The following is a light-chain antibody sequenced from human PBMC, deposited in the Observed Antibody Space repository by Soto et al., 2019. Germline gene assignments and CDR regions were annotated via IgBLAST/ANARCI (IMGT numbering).Light chain of an antibody. J-gene: IGLJ1*01. CDR2: KGT. CDR1: SSDVGAYNS. Sequence: QSALAQPASVSGSPGQSITISCTGTSSDVGAYNSVSWYQQHPHRAPQVIIYKGTQRPSGVSNRFSGSTSGNAASLTISGLQAEDEADYYCSSYSRSSFYVFGTGTKVTVL. V-gene: IGLV2-14*02. CDR3: SSYSRSSFYV.